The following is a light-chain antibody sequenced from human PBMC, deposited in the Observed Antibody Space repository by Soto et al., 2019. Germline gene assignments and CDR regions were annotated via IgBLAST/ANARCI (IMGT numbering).Light chain of an antibody. J-gene: IGKJ1*01. CDR2: GAS. CDR1: QSVSSN. V-gene: IGKV3-15*01. CDR3: QQYNNWPPWT. Sequence: EIVMTQSPPTLSVSPGERATLSCRASQSVSSNLAWYQQKPGQAPRLLIYGASTRATDIPARFSGSGSGTEFTLTISSLQSEDFAVYYCQQYNNWPPWTFGQGTKVEIK.